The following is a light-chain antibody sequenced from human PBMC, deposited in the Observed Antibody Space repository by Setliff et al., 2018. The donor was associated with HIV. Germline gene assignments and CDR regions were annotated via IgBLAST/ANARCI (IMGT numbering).Light chain of an antibody. Sequence: QSVLTQPASVSGSPGQSITISCTGTSSDVGGYNYVSWYQQHPGKAPKLMIYDVSKRPSGVSNRFSGSKSGNTASLTISGLRAEDEADYYCSSYTSSSTPYVFGTGTKVIVL. CDR1: SSDVGGYNY. V-gene: IGLV2-14*01. CDR2: DVS. CDR3: SSYTSSSTPYV. J-gene: IGLJ1*01.